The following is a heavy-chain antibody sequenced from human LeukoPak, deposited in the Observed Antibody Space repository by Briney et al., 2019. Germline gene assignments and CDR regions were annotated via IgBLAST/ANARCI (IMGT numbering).Heavy chain of an antibody. D-gene: IGHD2-21*01. J-gene: IGHJ3*02. CDR3: AKDRVHIVVVIATDAFDI. CDR2: ISGSGGST. CDR1: GFTFSSYA. V-gene: IGHV3-23*01. Sequence: GGSLRLSCAASGFTFSSYAMSWVRQAPGKGLEWVSAISGSGGSTYYADSVKGRFTISRDNSKNTLYLQMNSLRAEDTAVYYCAKDRVHIVVVIATDAFDIWGQGAMVTVSS.